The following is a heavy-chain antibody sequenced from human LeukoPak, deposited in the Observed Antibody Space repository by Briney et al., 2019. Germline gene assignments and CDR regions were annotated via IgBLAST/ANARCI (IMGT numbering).Heavy chain of an antibody. CDR3: ARVPINIYCSGGSCYSRLNYYYYYMDV. J-gene: IGHJ6*03. CDR1: GGSFSGYY. V-gene: IGHV4-34*01. D-gene: IGHD2-15*01. CDR2: INHSGST. Sequence: SETLSLTCAVYGGSFSGYYWSWIRQPPGKGLEWIGEINHSGSTNYNPPLKSRVTISVDTSKNQFSLKLSSVTAADTAVYYCARVPINIYCSGGSCYSRLNYYYYYMDVWGKGTTVTVSS.